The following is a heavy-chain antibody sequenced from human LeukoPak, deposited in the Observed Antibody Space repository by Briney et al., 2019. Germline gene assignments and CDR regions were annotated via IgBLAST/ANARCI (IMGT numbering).Heavy chain of an antibody. CDR3: ARLPRSVVGAFDI. Sequence: SETLSLTCAVSGYSISSGYYWGWIRQPPGKGLEWIGSIYHSGSTYYNPSLKSRVTISVDTSKNQFSLKLSSVTAADTAVYYCARLPRSVVGAFDIWGQGTMVTVSS. J-gene: IGHJ3*02. V-gene: IGHV4-38-2*01. CDR1: GYSISSGYY. D-gene: IGHD1-26*01. CDR2: IYHSGST.